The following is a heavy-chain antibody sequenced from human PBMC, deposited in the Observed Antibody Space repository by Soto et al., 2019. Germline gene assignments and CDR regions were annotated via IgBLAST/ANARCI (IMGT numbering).Heavy chain of an antibody. V-gene: IGHV3-30-3*01. CDR2: ISYDGSNK. J-gene: IGHJ6*02. Sequence: GGSLRLSCAASGFTFSSYAMHWVRQAPGKGLEWVAVISYDGSNKYYADSVKGRFTISRDNSKNTLYLQMNSLRAEDTAVYYCARASPETGYYDSSGYYLYYYGMDVWGQGTTVTVSS. CDR3: ARASPETGYYDSSGYYLYYYGMDV. D-gene: IGHD3-22*01. CDR1: GFTFSSYA.